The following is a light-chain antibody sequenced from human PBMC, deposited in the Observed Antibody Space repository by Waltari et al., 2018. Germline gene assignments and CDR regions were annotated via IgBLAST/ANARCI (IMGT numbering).Light chain of an antibody. CDR2: WAS. CDR1: QSLLYNSNDKNY. V-gene: IGKV4-1*01. J-gene: IGKJ1*01. Sequence: DIVMTQSPDSLAVSLGERVTINCKYSQSLLYNSNDKNYLAWYQQNPGQPPKLLFYWASTRHSGVPDRFSGSGSATDFTLTISSLQAEDVAVYYCQQYYSRRTFGQGTRVEIK. CDR3: QQYYSRRT.